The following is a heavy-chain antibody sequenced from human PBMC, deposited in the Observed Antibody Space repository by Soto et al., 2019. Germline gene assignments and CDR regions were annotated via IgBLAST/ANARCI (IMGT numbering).Heavy chain of an antibody. D-gene: IGHD4-17*01. V-gene: IGHV4-59*01. CDR2: IYYSGGT. J-gene: IGHJ1*01. CDR1: GVSISSYY. CDR3: ARCPGSRDRGDYGQL. Sequence: QVQLQESGPGLVKPSETLSLTCNVSGVSISSYYWSWIRQPPGKGLEWIGYIYYSGGTKYNPSLRSRVTISVDTSKSQVSLMLTSVTAADTAVDYGARCPGSRDRGDYGQLWGQGTLVTGSS.